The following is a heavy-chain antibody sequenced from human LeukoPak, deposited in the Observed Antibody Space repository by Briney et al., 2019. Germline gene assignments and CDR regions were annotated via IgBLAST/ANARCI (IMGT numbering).Heavy chain of an antibody. D-gene: IGHD5-24*01. CDR1: GVSVNDNRDW. Sequence: SETLSLTCTVSGVSVNDNRDWWVWIRQSRGKGLEWIGSVNFSGTTYYNPYGERQLRIWMKRSMNLFCQKMSDVTATDTSVYYCARQDGVLDGYNSDDWDYFDYLGQGTLVTVSS. V-gene: IGHV4-39*01. CDR2: VNFSGTT. CDR3: ARQDGVLDGYNSDDWDYFDY. J-gene: IGHJ4*02.